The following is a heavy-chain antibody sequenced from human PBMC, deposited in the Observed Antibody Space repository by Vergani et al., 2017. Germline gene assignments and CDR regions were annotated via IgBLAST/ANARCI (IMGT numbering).Heavy chain of an antibody. D-gene: IGHD3-9*01. CDR3: ARALKLRYSPFGDYYYYGMDV. V-gene: IGHV4-4*03. Sequence: QVQLQESGPGLVKPPGTLSLTCAVSGGSISSSYWWSWVRQPPGKGLQWIGEIYHSGSTNYNPSLKSRVTISVEKSKNQFSLKLSSVTAADTAGYYCARALKLRYSPFGDYYYYGMDVWGQGTTVTVSS. CDR1: GGSISSSYW. CDR2: IYHSGST. J-gene: IGHJ6*02.